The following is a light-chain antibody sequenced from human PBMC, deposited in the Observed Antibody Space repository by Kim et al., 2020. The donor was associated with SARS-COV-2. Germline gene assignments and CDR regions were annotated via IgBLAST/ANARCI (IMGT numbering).Light chain of an antibody. CDR2: DAI. CDR1: QDIRNY. V-gene: IGKV1-33*01. CDR3: QQFDNVLIT. Sequence: DIQMTQSPSSLSASVGDRVTITCQASQDIRNYLNWYQQKPGTAPKLLIYDAINLERGVPSRFSGSGFGTDFTFTISSLQPEDIATYYCQQFDNVLITFGQGTRLEIK. J-gene: IGKJ5*01.